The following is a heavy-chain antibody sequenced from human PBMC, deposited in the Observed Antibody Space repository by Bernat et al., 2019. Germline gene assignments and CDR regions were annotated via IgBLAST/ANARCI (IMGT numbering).Heavy chain of an antibody. V-gene: IGHV1-46*01. CDR2: INPSGGST. CDR1: GYTFTSYY. J-gene: IGHJ4*02. CDR3: ARDLYQIQYYDFWGRGRGIAHTKPWVIDY. D-gene: IGHD3-3*01. Sequence: QVQLVQSGAEVKKPGASVKVSCKASGYTFTSYYMHWVRQAPGQGLEWMGIINPSGGSTSYAQKVQGRVTMTRDTSTSTVYMELSSLRSEDTAVYYCARDLYQIQYYDFWGRGRGIAHTKPWVIDYWGQGTLVTVSS.